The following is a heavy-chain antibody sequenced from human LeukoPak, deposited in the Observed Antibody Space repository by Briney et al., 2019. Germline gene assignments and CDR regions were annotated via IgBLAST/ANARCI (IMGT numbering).Heavy chain of an antibody. CDR3: ARGSLSRFLEWLSFDY. CDR2: IYYSGST. J-gene: IGHJ4*02. Sequence: PSETLSLTCTVSGGSISSYYWSWIRQPPGKGLEWIGYIYYSGSTNYNPSLKSRVTIAVDTSKNQFSLKLSSVTAADTAVYYCARGSLSRFLEWLSFDYWGQGTLVTVSS. V-gene: IGHV4-59*01. D-gene: IGHD3-3*01. CDR1: GGSISSYY.